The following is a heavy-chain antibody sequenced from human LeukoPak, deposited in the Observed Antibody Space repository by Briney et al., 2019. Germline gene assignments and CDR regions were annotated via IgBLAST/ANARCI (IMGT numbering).Heavy chain of an antibody. J-gene: IGHJ3*02. CDR1: GFTFSSYG. CDR2: ISGSGGST. Sequence: GGSLRLSCAASGFTFSSYGMSWVRQAPGKGLEWVSAISGSGGSTYYADSVKGRFTISRDNSKNTLYLQMNSLRAEDTAVYYCAKVRPAGTSYSSGWNDAFDIWGQGTMVTVSS. V-gene: IGHV3-23*01. D-gene: IGHD6-19*01. CDR3: AKVRPAGTSYSSGWNDAFDI.